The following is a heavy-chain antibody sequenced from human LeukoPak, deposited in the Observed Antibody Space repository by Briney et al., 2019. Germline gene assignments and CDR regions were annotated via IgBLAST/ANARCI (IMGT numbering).Heavy chain of an antibody. V-gene: IGHV4-30-4*08. Sequence: PSQTLSLTCTVSGGSISSDDYSWSWIRQPPGKGLEWIGYIYYSGSTYYNPSLKSRVTISVDTSKNQFSLKLSSVTAADTAVYYCARDFAEGDYGEFDYWGQGTLVTVSS. J-gene: IGHJ4*02. D-gene: IGHD4/OR15-4a*01. CDR3: ARDFAEGDYGEFDY. CDR2: IYYSGST. CDR1: GGSISSDDYS.